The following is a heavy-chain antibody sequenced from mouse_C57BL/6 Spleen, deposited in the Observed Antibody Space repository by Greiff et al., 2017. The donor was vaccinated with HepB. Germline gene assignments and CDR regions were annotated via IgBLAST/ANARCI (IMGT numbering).Heavy chain of an antibody. CDR1: GYTFTDYN. CDR2: INPNNGGT. D-gene: IGHD1-1*01. CDR3: ARQVAPYYYAMDY. V-gene: IGHV1-22*01. Sequence: EVKLMESGPELVKPGASVKMSCKASGYTFTDYNMHWVKQSHGKSLEWIGYINPNNGGTSYNQKFKGKATLTVNKSSSTAYMELRSLTSEDAAVYYCARQVAPYYYAMDYWGQGTSVTVSS. J-gene: IGHJ4*01.